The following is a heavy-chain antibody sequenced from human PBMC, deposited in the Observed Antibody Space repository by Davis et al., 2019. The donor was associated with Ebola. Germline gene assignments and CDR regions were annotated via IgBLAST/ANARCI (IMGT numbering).Heavy chain of an antibody. D-gene: IGHD3-22*01. CDR1: GYTFRTFY. CDR3: ARVQTGYYFDSSDSPSWFAP. J-gene: IGHJ5*02. Sequence: SVKVSCKASGYTFRTFYIHWVRQAPGQGLEWMGGIIPMFRSPNYAQKFQDRVTITADDSTRTVYLELSSLRSEDTAVYYCARVQTGYYFDSSDSPSWFAPWGQGTLVTVSS. CDR2: IIPMFRSP. V-gene: IGHV1-69*13.